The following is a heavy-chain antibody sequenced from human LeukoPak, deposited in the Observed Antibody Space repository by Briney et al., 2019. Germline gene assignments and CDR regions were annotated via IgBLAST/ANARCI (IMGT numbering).Heavy chain of an antibody. V-gene: IGHV1-2*02. D-gene: IGHD5-12*01. J-gene: IGHJ6*03. CDR1: GYTFTCYY. CDR3: ARDPQYSGYDEAGYYYYYYYMDV. Sequence: ASVKVSCKASGYTFTCYYMHWVRQAPGQGLEWMGWINPNSGGTNYAQKFQGRVTMTRDTSISTAYMELSRLRSDDTAVYYCARDPQYSGYDEAGYYYYYYYMDVWGKGTTVTISS. CDR2: INPNSGGT.